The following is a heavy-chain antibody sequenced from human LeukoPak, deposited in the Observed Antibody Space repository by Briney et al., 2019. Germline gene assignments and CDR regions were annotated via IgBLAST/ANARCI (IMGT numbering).Heavy chain of an antibody. D-gene: IGHD1-26*01. V-gene: IGHV3-23*01. J-gene: IGHJ6*02. CDR3: ARDLNSGSYYYGMDV. Sequence: GGSLRLSCAASGFTFSSYAMSWVRQAPWKGLERVAAISVSGGSTYYADSVKGRFTISRDNSKNTLYLQMNSRRAEDTAVYYCARDLNSGSYYYGMDVWGQGTTVTVSS. CDR1: GFTFSSYA. CDR2: ISVSGGST.